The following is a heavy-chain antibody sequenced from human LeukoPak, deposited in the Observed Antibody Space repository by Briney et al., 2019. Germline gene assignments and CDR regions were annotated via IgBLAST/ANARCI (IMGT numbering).Heavy chain of an antibody. V-gene: IGHV4-59*01. CDR1: GGSISNYY. Sequence: SETLSLTCTVSGGSISNYYWSWIRQPPGKGLEWIGYIYYSGSANYNPSLKSRVTISIDTSKNQFSLRLSSVTAADTAVYYCARTLRGYNYGYDYWGRGTLVTVSS. CDR3: ARTLRGYNYGYDY. D-gene: IGHD5-18*01. J-gene: IGHJ4*02. CDR2: IYYSGSA.